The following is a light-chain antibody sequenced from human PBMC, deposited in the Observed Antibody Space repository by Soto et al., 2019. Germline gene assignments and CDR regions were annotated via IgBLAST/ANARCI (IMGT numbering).Light chain of an antibody. CDR2: GAS. Sequence: EIVMTQSPATLSVSPGERATLSCRASQSVSSNLAWYQQKPCQAPRLLIYGASTRATGIPARFSGSGSGTGFTLTNSSLQSEDFAVDYCQQYNNWPPLTFGGGTKVEIK. CDR3: QQYNNWPPLT. CDR1: QSVSSN. J-gene: IGKJ4*02. V-gene: IGKV3-15*01.